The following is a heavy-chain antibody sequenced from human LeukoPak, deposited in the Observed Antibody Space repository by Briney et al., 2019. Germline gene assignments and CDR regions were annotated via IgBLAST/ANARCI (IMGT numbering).Heavy chain of an antibody. V-gene: IGHV1-2*06. J-gene: IGHJ5*02. Sequence: GASVKVSCKAAGYTFTGYYMFWVRQAPGQGLEWMGRINPNSGGTNYAQKFQGRVTMTRDTSISTACMELSRLRSDDTAVYYCARGYCSGGSCYSVENWFDPWGQGTLVTVSS. CDR1: GYTFTGYY. D-gene: IGHD2-15*01. CDR3: ARGYCSGGSCYSVENWFDP. CDR2: INPNSGGT.